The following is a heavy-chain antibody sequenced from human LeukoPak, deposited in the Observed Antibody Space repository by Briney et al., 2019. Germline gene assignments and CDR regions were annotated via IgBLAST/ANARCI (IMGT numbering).Heavy chain of an antibody. CDR1: GFTFYDYT. J-gene: IGHJ4*02. D-gene: IGHD4-23*01. CDR3: AKDGIDYGGKGGYYFDY. V-gene: IGHV3-43*01. CDR2: ISWDGGST. Sequence: GGSLRLSCAASGFTFYDYTMHWVRQAPGKGLEWVSLISWDGGSTYYADSVKGRFTISRDNSKNSLYLQMNSLRTEDTALYYCAKDGIDYGGKGGYYFDYWGQGTLVTVSS.